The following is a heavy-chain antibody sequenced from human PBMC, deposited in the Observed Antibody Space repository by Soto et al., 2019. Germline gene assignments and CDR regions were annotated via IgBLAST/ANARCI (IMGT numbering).Heavy chain of an antibody. V-gene: IGHV3-23*01. CDR1: GLTFSSYA. CDR3: AKEQLYIRGVIFNGFGP. D-gene: IGHD3-10*02. J-gene: IGHJ5*02. Sequence: EVQLLESGGGLIQPGGSLRLSCAASGLTFSSYAMSWVRQAPGKGLEWVSAISGSGGSTYYADSVKGRFTISRDNSKSTLYLQMNSLRAEDTAVYYCAKEQLYIRGVIFNGFGPWGEGTRVTVSS. CDR2: ISGSGGST.